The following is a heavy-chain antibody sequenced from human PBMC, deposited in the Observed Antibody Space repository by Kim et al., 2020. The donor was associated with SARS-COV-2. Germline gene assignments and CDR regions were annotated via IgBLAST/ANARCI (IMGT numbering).Heavy chain of an antibody. Sequence: TTTYAYSVKGRFTISRDNAKNTVYLQMNSLRAEDTAVYYCARSRGAGFDFWGLGTLVTVSS. D-gene: IGHD6-19*01. J-gene: IGHJ4*02. CDR3: ARSRGAGFDF. V-gene: IGHV3-74*01. CDR2: TT.